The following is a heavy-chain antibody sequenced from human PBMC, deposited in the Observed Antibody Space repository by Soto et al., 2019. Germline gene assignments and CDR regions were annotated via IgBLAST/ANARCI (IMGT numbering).Heavy chain of an antibody. CDR1: GDSIRSDHYY. CDR2: MHYSGET. Sequence: QLQLQESGPGLVQPSETLSLTCTVSGDSIRSDHYYWAWIRQPPGKGLEWIGNMHYSGETYQNPSLXXRVTIFVDTSKNQVSLKLTSVTAADTAIYYCARQGGNKFDYWGQGTLVTVSS. D-gene: IGHD3-16*01. J-gene: IGHJ4*02. V-gene: IGHV4-39*01. CDR3: ARQGGNKFDY.